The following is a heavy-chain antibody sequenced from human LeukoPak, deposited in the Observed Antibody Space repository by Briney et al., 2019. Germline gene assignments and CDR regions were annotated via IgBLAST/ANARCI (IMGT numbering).Heavy chain of an antibody. CDR3: ASSNISGTWSSFDY. V-gene: IGHV1-18*01. CDR1: GYTFTSYG. Sequence: GASVKVSCKASGYTFTSYGISWVRQAPGQGLEWMGWVSVYNGNTNYAQKFQGRITMTTDQSTSTASMELRSLTSDDTAVYYCASSNISGTWSSFDYWGQGTPVTVSS. CDR2: VSVYNGNT. D-gene: IGHD1-7*01. J-gene: IGHJ4*02.